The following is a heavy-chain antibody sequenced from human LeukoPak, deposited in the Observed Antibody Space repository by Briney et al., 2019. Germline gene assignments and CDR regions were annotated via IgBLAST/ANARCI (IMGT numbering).Heavy chain of an antibody. CDR3: VRGNYDNRGYSNAFDI. CDR2: IYYNGNT. J-gene: IGHJ3*02. D-gene: IGHD3-22*01. CDR1: GASISSSY. V-gene: IGHV4-59*01. Sequence: SGTLSLTCTVSGASISSSYWSWVWQPPGKRLEWIGFIYYNGNTNSNPSLKSRVTISADTSKNQFSLKLTSVTAADTAVYYCVRGNYDNRGYSNAFDIWGQGAMVTVSS.